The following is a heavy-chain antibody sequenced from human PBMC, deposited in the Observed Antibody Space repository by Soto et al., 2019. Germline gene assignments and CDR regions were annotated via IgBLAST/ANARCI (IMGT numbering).Heavy chain of an antibody. CDR1: GFMFNNSA. CDR2: VSDNGGSRGGT. CDR3: ARAKAVVIAALDI. Sequence: GGSLRLSCKASGFMFNNSAMTWVRQAPGQGLQWVASVSDNGGSRGGTYYADSVKGRFTISRDNSKNTLYLQLDSLTGADTAVYYCARAKAVVIAALDIWGQGTMVTV. V-gene: IGHV3-23*01. J-gene: IGHJ3*02. D-gene: IGHD2-21*01.